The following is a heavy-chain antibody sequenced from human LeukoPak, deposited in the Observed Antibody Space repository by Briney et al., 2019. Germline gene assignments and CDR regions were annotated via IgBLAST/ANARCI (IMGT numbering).Heavy chain of an antibody. CDR3: ARTRSVLLHYGLDV. Sequence: NPGGSLRLSCAASGFTFSSYSMNWVRQAPGRGLEWVSSISSSSSYIYYADSVKGRFTISRDNAKNSLYLQINSLRAEDTAVYYCARTRSVLLHYGLDVWGQGTTVTVSS. CDR2: ISSSSSYI. V-gene: IGHV3-21*01. D-gene: IGHD2-15*01. CDR1: GFTFSSYS. J-gene: IGHJ6*02.